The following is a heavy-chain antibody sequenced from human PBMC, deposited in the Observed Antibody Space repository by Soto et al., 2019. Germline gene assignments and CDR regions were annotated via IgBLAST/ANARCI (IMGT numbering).Heavy chain of an antibody. CDR1: GGSRGSYY. Sequence: SETLSLTCAFSGGSRGSYYWSWIRQPPGKGLEWIGNIDNGGSTNYNPSLKSRVTMSVDTSKRQFSLKLTSMTAADTAVYYCAREVWSGYYPRWVMCVCGQGTTVPVSS. CDR2: IDNGGST. V-gene: IGHV4-59*12. J-gene: IGHJ6*02. CDR3: AREVWSGYYPRWVMCV. D-gene: IGHD3-3*01.